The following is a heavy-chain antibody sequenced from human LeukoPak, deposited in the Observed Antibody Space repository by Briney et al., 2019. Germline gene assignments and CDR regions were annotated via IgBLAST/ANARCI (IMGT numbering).Heavy chain of an antibody. CDR1: EFSFSLYA. J-gene: IGHJ4*02. D-gene: IGHD2-21*02. V-gene: IGHV3-23*01. CDR3: AKDREFCGGDCCFSTFDW. CDR2: ISGSGDST. Sequence: PGGSLRLSCAASEFSFSLYAMSWVRQAPGKGLEWVSGISGSGDSTYYADSVKGRFTISRDNSKDTLYLEMNSLRAEDTAVYYGAKDREFCGGDCCFSTFDWWGQGTRVTVSA.